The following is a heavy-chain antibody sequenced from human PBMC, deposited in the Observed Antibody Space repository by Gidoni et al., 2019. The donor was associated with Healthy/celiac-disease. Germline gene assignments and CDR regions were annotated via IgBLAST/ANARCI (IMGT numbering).Heavy chain of an antibody. V-gene: IGHV3-33*01. CDR2: IWYDGSNK. D-gene: IGHD1-20*01. J-gene: IGHJ4*02. Sequence: QVQLVESGGGVVQPGRSRRLCCSASGFTFSNYGMHGVRQAPGKGLEWVAVIWYDGSNKYYADSVKGRFTISRDNSKNTLYLQMNSLRAEDTAVYYCARDRDNWNPTRGYFDYWGQGTLVTVSS. CDR3: ARDRDNWNPTRGYFDY. CDR1: GFTFSNYG.